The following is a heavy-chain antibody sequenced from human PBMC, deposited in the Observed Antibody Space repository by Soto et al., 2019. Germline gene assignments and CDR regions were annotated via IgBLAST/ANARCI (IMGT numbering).Heavy chain of an antibody. CDR3: ARGLGSFGGYKSGDY. V-gene: IGHV4-39*07. J-gene: IGHJ4*02. CDR1: GGSISSGGSY. CDR2: INHSGST. Sequence: SETLSLTCTVSGGSISSGGSYWGWIRQPPGKGLEWIGDINHSGSTYFNPSLKSRVTISVDTSKNQFSLKLSSVTAADTAVYYCARGLGSFGGYKSGDYWGQGTLVTVSS. D-gene: IGHD5-12*01.